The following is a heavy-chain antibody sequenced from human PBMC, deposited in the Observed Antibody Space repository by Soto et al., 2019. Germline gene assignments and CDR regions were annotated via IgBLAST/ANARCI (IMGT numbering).Heavy chain of an antibody. Sequence: EVQLVESGGGLVQPGGSLRLSCAASGFTFSSYWMSWVRQAPGKGLEWVANIKQDGSEKYYVDSVKGRFTISRDNAKNSMYLQMNSLRAEDTDVYYCASVVPAASEIFDIWGQGTMFTVSS. CDR1: GFTFSSYW. V-gene: IGHV3-7*01. CDR3: ASVVPAASEIFDI. D-gene: IGHD2-2*01. J-gene: IGHJ3*02. CDR2: IKQDGSEK.